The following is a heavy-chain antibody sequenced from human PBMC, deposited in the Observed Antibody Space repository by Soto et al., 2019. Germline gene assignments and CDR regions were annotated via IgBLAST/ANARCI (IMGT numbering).Heavy chain of an antibody. J-gene: IGHJ6*02. V-gene: IGHV3-66*01. CDR1: GFTVSSNY. CDR2: IYSGGST. Sequence: PGGSLRLSCAASGFTVSSNYMSWVRQAPGKGLEWVSVIYSGGSTYYADSVKGRFTISRDNSKNTLYLQMNSLRAEDTAVYYCARFDDYGDYVMDVWGQGTTVTVSS. D-gene: IGHD4-17*01. CDR3: ARFDDYGDYVMDV.